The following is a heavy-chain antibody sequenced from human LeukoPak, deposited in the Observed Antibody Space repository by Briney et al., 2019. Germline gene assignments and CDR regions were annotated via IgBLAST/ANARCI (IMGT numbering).Heavy chain of an antibody. CDR3: ARELRAITIFGVVIMFDY. CDR2: IKQDGSEK. Sequence: GGSLRLSCAASGFTFSSYWMSWVRQAPGKGLEWVANIKQDGSEKYYVDSVKGRFTISRDNAKNSLYLQMNSLRAEDTAVYYCARELRAITIFGVVIMFDYWGQGTLVTVSS. D-gene: IGHD3-3*01. V-gene: IGHV3-7*01. CDR1: GFTFSSYW. J-gene: IGHJ4*02.